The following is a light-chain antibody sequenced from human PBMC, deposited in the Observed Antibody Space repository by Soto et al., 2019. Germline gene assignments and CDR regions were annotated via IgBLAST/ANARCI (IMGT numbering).Light chain of an antibody. V-gene: IGLV1-40*01. CDR3: PSYEDSPSAGG. CDR1: GFNIGAGRD. Sequence: QSVLTQPPSVSGAPGQRVTISCTGTGFNIGAGRDVHWYQLLPGTAPKLLIYVNTNRPSGVPDRFSGSRSGASASLAITGVLGGDEAEYFFPSYEDSPSAGGFGGGTKLTVL. CDR2: VNT. J-gene: IGLJ2*01.